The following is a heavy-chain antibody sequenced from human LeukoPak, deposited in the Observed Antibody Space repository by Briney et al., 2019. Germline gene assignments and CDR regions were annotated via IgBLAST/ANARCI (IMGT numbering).Heavy chain of an antibody. Sequence: SQTLSLTCAISGDSVSSKSAAWNWIRQSPSRGLEWLGRTYYRSEWYNDYTLYVKSQITIKSDTSKNQFSLQLNSVTPEDMAVYYCARSAGHFDYWGQGTLVTVSS. J-gene: IGHJ4*02. V-gene: IGHV6-1*01. CDR2: TYYRSEWYN. CDR3: ARSAGHFDY. CDR1: GDSVSSKSAA.